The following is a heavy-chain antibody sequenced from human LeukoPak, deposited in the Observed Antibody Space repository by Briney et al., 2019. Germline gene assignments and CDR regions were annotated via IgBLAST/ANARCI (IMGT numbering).Heavy chain of an antibody. CDR2: ISYDGSNK. V-gene: IGHV3-30*04. D-gene: IGHD1-20*01. J-gene: IGHJ4*02. CDR3: ARDAPITGTTDYFDY. Sequence: GRSLRLSCAASGFTFSSYAMHWVRPAPGKGLEWVAVISYDGSNKYYADSVKGRFTISRDNSKNTLYLQMNSLRAEDTAVYYCARDAPITGTTDYFDYWGQGTLVTVSS. CDR1: GFTFSSYA.